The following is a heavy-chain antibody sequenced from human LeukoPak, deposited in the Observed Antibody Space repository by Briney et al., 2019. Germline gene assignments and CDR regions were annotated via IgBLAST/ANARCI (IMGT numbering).Heavy chain of an antibody. V-gene: IGHV3-48*01. CDR2: ISVGSHII. CDR3: AKDIRGAIGGRDGYNLDVVVAFDI. CDR1: GFTFSIYS. D-gene: IGHD5-24*01. J-gene: IGHJ3*02. Sequence: GGSLRLSCAASGFTFSIYSMNWVRQAPGKGLEWVSYISVGSHIIYYADSVKGRFTISRDNAKNSLYLQMNSLRAEDTALYYCAKDIRGAIGGRDGYNLDVVVAFDIWGQGTMVTVSS.